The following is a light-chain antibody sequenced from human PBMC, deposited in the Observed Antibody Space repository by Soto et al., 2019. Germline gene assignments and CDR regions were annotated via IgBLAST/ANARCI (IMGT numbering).Light chain of an antibody. CDR3: SSYAGAVV. Sequence: QSALPQPASVSGSPGQSITLSCTRTSSGVENYNLVSWYQHRPGKAPKLIIYDGSQRPSGVSDRFSGSKSGNTASLTFSGLRSEDEAYYYFSSYAGAVVLGGGTQLTVL. J-gene: IGLJ2*01. CDR1: SSGVENYNL. V-gene: IGLV2-23*01. CDR2: DGS.